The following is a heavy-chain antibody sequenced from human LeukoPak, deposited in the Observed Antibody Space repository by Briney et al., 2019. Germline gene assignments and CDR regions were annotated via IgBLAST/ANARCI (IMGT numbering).Heavy chain of an antibody. CDR1: GFTFGDYA. Sequence: GGSLRLSCTASGFTFGDYAMSWFRQAPGKGLEWVGFIRSKAYGGTTEYAASVKGRFTISRDDSKSIAYLQMNSLKTEDTAVYYCTRAGEQTYYYGSGSYYKSAHDAFDIWGQGTMVTVSS. J-gene: IGHJ3*02. CDR3: TRAGEQTYYYGSGSYYKSAHDAFDI. D-gene: IGHD3-10*01. V-gene: IGHV3-49*03. CDR2: IRSKAYGGTT.